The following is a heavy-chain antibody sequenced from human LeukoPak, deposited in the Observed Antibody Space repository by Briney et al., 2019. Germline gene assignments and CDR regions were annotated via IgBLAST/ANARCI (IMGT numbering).Heavy chain of an antibody. D-gene: IGHD2-2*01. CDR1: GGSISNYY. J-gene: IGHJ3*02. CDR2: IYTSGST. Sequence: SETLSLTCTVSGGSISNYYWSWIRQPAGKGLGWIGRIYTSGSTNYNPSLKSRVTISVDTSKNQFSLKLSSVTAADTAVYYCARDTADCSSTSCYAFDIWGQGTMVTVSS. CDR3: ARDTADCSSTSCYAFDI. V-gene: IGHV4-4*07.